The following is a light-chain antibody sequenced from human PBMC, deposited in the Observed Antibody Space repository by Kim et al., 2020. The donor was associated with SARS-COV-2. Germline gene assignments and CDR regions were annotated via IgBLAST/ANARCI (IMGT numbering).Light chain of an antibody. V-gene: IGKV3-20*01. CDR2: GTS. CDR1: QNVGSKY. J-gene: IGKJ1*01. Sequence: EIVLTQSPGTLSLSPGERATLSCRACQNVGSKYLVWFQQKPGQAPRLLIYGTSTRATGIPDRFSASGSGTDFTLTISRLEPEDFAVYYCHQFDESPRTFGQGTKVDIK. CDR3: HQFDESPRT.